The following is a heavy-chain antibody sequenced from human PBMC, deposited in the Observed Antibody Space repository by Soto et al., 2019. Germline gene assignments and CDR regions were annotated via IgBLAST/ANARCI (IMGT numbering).Heavy chain of an antibody. CDR3: ARDFTQVGPLDF. V-gene: IGHV3-33*01. D-gene: IGHD1-26*01. CDR1: GFIFSSFA. J-gene: IGHJ4*02. Sequence: VGSLRLSCAASGFIFSSFALHWVRQAPGKGLEWVAVIRYDGTEKYNGDSVKGRFTISRDNSKNTVHLEMTSLKAEDTAVYYCARDFTQVGPLDFWGQGTLVTVSS. CDR2: IRYDGTEK.